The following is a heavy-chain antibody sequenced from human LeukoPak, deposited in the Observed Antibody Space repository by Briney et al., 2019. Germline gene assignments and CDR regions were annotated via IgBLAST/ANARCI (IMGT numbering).Heavy chain of an antibody. J-gene: IGHJ4*01. D-gene: IGHD6-19*01. Sequence: GGSLRLSCAASGFTFSSYWMIWVRQAPGKGLEGVANIKQDGSEKHYVDSVKGRFIISRDNAKNSLFLQMSSLRVEDTAVYYCASSVEQWLVREIYWGQGTLVTVSS. CDR2: IKQDGSEK. CDR3: ASSVEQWLVREIY. V-gene: IGHV3-7*01. CDR1: GFTFSSYW.